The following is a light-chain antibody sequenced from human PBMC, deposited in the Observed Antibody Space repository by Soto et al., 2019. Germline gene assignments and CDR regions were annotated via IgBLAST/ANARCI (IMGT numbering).Light chain of an antibody. CDR2: EVS. V-gene: IGLV2-14*01. CDR1: SSDGGAYNY. Sequence: QAVVTQPASVSGSPGQSITISCTGTSSDGGAYNYVSWYQQHPGKAPKLMIYEVSNRPSGVSNRFSGSKSGNTASLTISGLQAEDEADYCCSSYTSSSTLYVFGTGTKLTVL. CDR3: SSYTSSSTLYV. J-gene: IGLJ1*01.